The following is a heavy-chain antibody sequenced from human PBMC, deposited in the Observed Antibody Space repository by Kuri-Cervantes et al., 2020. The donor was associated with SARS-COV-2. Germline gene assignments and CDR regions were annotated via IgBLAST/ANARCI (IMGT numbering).Heavy chain of an antibody. V-gene: IGHV5-51*01. CDR2: IHPVDSNT. Sequence: GESLKISCKGSGYSFTSYWIGWVRQMPGKGMEWMGIIHPVDSNTRYSPSFQGQVTISADKSISTAYLQWSSLKASDTAMYYCARLPDYGDYWFDPWGQGTLVTVSS. CDR3: ARLPDYGDYWFDP. CDR1: GYSFTSYW. D-gene: IGHD4-17*01. J-gene: IGHJ5*02.